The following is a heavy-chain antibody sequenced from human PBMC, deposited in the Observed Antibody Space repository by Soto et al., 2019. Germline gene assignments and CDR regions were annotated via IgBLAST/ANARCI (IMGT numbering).Heavy chain of an antibody. CDR3: ATTNWNHNWFDP. V-gene: IGHV4-34*01. Sequence: SETLSLTCAVFGGSFSGYYWSWIRQPPGKGLEWIGEINHRGSTNYNPSLKSRVTISVDTSKNQFSLKLTSVTAADTAVYYCATTNWNHNWFDPWGQGTLVTVSS. CDR1: GGSFSGYY. D-gene: IGHD1-1*01. CDR2: INHRGST. J-gene: IGHJ5*02.